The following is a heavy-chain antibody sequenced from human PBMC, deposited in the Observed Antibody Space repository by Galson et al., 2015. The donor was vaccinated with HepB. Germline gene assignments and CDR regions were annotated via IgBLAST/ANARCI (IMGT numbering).Heavy chain of an antibody. D-gene: IGHD3-3*01. CDR2: IYSGGST. J-gene: IGHJ3*02. Sequence: SLRLSCAASGFTVSSNYMSWVRQAPGKGLEWVSVIYSGGSTYYADSVKGRFTISRDNSKNTLYLQMNSLRAEDTAVYYCARGWTMPQNGLLEWSTPTPLAAFDIWGQGTMVTVSS. V-gene: IGHV3-53*01. CDR3: ARGWTMPQNGLLEWSTPTPLAAFDI. CDR1: GFTVSSNY.